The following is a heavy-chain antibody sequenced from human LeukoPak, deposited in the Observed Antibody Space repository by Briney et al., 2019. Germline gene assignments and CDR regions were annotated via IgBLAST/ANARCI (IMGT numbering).Heavy chain of an antibody. V-gene: IGHV4-39*07. CDR1: GGSISSSSYY. J-gene: IGHJ4*02. CDR2: IYYSGST. Sequence: SETLSPTCTVSGGSISSSSYYWGWIRQPPGKGLEWIGSIYYSGSTYYNPSLKSRVTISVDTSKNQFSLKLSSVTAADTAVYYCARADGNRFFDYWGQGTLVTVSS. D-gene: IGHD1-14*01. CDR3: ARADGNRFFDY.